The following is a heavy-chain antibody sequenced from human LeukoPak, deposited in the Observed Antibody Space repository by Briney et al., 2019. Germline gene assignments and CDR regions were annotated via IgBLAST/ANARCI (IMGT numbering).Heavy chain of an antibody. D-gene: IGHD4-23*01. Sequence: PGGSLRLSCAASGFTFGSYAMSWVRQAPGKGLEWASTTSGTGDLTYYADSVKGRFTISRDNFKNTLYLQMNSLRVEDTAVYYCAKSYGGNVRDAFDIWGQGTVVTVSS. V-gene: IGHV3-23*01. CDR1: GFTFGSYA. CDR2: TSGTGDLT. CDR3: AKSYGGNVRDAFDI. J-gene: IGHJ3*02.